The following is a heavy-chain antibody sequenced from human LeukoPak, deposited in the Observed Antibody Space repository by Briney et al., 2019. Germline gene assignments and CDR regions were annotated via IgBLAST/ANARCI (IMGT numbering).Heavy chain of an antibody. Sequence: GGSLRLSCAASGFTLSSYWMSWVRQAPGKGLEWVANIKQDGSEINYVDSVKGRFTISRDNAKNSMPLQMNSLRAEDTAVYYCARADYGGNLFFDYWGQGALVTVSS. D-gene: IGHD4-23*01. J-gene: IGHJ4*02. CDR1: GFTLSSYW. V-gene: IGHV3-7*04. CDR3: ARADYGGNLFFDY. CDR2: IKQDGSEI.